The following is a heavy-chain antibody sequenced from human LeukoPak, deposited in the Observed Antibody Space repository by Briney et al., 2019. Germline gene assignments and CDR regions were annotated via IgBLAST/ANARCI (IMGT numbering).Heavy chain of an antibody. D-gene: IGHD6-13*01. CDR2: IYTSGST. CDR1: GGSISSYY. CDR3: ARGYQQLVGPYYYYGMDV. V-gene: IGHV4-4*07. Sequence: SETLSLTCAVSGGSISSYYWSWVRQPAGKGLEWNGRIYTSGSTNYNPSLKSRVPMSVDTSRNQFSLKLSSVTAADTAVYYCARGYQQLVGPYYYYGMDVWGQGTTVTVSS. J-gene: IGHJ6*02.